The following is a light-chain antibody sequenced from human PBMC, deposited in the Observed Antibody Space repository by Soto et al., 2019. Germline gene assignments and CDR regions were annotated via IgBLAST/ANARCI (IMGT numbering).Light chain of an antibody. Sequence: DIQMTQSPSSLSASVGDRVTITCRASQSISSYLNWYQQKPGKAPKLLIYAASSLQSGVPSRFSGSGSGTDFTLTISRLHPEDLATYYCQQSYSTPYTFGQGTKLEIK. J-gene: IGKJ2*01. V-gene: IGKV1-39*01. CDR3: QQSYSTPYT. CDR1: QSISSY. CDR2: AAS.